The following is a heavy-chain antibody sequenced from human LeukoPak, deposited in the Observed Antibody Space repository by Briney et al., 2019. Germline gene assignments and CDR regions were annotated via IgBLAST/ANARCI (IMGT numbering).Heavy chain of an antibody. D-gene: IGHD5-12*01. CDR3: ARRGYSGYEHFDY. V-gene: IGHV5-51*01. J-gene: IGHJ4*02. CDR2: IYPGDSDT. CDR1: GYTFTSYW. Sequence: GESLQISCQGSGYTFTSYWIGWVRQMPGKGLEWMGIIYPGDSDTRYSPSFQGQVTISADKSFNTAYLQWSGLKASDTAMYYCARRGYSGYEHFDYWGQGTLVTVSS.